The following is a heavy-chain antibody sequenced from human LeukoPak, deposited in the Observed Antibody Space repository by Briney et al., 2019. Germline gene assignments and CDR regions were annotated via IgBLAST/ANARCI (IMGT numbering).Heavy chain of an antibody. CDR2: INHSEST. Sequence: PSETLSLTCAVYGVSFCGYYWIWIRQPPGKGLEGIWEINHSESTNYHPSLKSRVTISVDTSKSQFSLKQSSVTAADTAVYYSARGLYDFWGGYYNNWFDTWGQGALVTVSS. D-gene: IGHD3-3*01. CDR1: GVSFCGYY. J-gene: IGHJ5*02. CDR3: ARGLYDFWGGYYNNWFDT. V-gene: IGHV4-34*01.